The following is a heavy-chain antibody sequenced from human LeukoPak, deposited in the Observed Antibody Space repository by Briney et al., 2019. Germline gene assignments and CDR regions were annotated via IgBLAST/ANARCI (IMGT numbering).Heavy chain of an antibody. J-gene: IGHJ4*02. CDR3: TSERVPFYFDY. D-gene: IGHD1-1*01. CDR2: INHSGST. CDR1: GASFSGYY. Sequence: ASETLSLTCAVYGASFSGYYWNWIRQPPGKGLEWIGEINHSGSTNFNPSLKSRVTISVDTSKNQFSLKLSSVTAADTAVYFCTSERVPFYFDYWGQGILVTVSS. V-gene: IGHV4-34*01.